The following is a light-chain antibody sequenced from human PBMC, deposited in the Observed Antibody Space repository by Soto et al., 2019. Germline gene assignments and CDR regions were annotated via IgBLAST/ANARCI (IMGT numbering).Light chain of an antibody. CDR1: SGYVGTYSL. J-gene: IGLJ1*01. CDR3: CLYVAATTYV. Sequence: QSVLAQPASVSGSPGQSITISCTGASGYVGTYSLVSWYQQHPGKAPKVVIYEGHKRPSGVPDRFSGSTSVNTASLTISGLETDDEADYYCCLYVAATTYVFGTGTKLTV. V-gene: IGLV2-23*01. CDR2: EGH.